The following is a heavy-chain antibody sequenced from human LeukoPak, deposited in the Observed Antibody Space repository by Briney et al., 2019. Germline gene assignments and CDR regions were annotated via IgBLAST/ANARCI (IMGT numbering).Heavy chain of an antibody. CDR3: ARSGYDSAYYYYMDV. D-gene: IGHD5-12*01. V-gene: IGHV3-21*01. Sequence: GGSLRLSCAASGFTFSSYSMNWFRQAPGKGLEWVSSISSSSSYIYYADSVKGRFTISRDNAKNSLYLQMNSLRAEDTAVYYCARSGYDSAYYYYMDVWGKGTTVTVSS. J-gene: IGHJ6*03. CDR2: ISSSSSYI. CDR1: GFTFSSYS.